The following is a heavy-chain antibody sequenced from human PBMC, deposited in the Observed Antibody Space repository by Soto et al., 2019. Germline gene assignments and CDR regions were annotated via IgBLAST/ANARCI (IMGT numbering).Heavy chain of an antibody. CDR3: VRDEYSTSSHNYYYGMDV. D-gene: IGHD6-6*01. CDR1: GGTLSRYA. Sequence: QVQLVQSGAEVKKPGSSVKVSCKVSGGTLSRYAISWVRQAPGQGLEWMGGIIPIFGPANYAQKFQGRVTISADESTGTAYMELSSLGSEDSAVYYCVRDEYSTSSHNYYYGMDVWGQGTTVTFSS. J-gene: IGHJ6*02. CDR2: IIPIFGPA. V-gene: IGHV1-69*01.